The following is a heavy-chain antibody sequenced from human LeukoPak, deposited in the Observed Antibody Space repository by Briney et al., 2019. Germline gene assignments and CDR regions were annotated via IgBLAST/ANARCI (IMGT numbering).Heavy chain of an antibody. D-gene: IGHD3-3*01. J-gene: IGHJ3*02. Sequence: GSSVKVSCKASGGTFSSYAISWVRQAPGQGLEWMGGIIPIFGTANYAQKFQGRVTITADESTSTAYMELSSLRSEDTAVYYCARVRPRITIFGVVRAPLGAFDIWGQGTMVTVSS. CDR2: IIPIFGTA. CDR1: GGTFSSYA. V-gene: IGHV1-69*01. CDR3: ARVRPRITIFGVVRAPLGAFDI.